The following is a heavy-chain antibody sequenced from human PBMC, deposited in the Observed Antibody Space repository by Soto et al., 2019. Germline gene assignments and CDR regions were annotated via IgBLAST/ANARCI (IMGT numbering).Heavy chain of an antibody. Sequence: GGSLRLSCAASRFTFSSYSMNWVRQAPGKGLEWISYISGSSSHIFYADSVKGRFTISRDNAKNSLYLQMNSLRDEDTAVYYCARDPQSGTSYPYYYYGMDVWGQGTTVTVSS. CDR3: ARDPQSGTSYPYYYYGMDV. V-gene: IGHV3-48*02. J-gene: IGHJ6*02. CDR1: RFTFSSYS. D-gene: IGHD1-26*01. CDR2: ISGSSSHI.